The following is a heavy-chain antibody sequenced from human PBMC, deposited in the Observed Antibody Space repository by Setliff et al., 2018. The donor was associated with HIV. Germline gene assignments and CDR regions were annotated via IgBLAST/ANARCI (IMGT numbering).Heavy chain of an antibody. V-gene: IGHV3-30*02. J-gene: IGHJ4*02. Sequence: GGSLRLSCEISGFTFSNYGMHWVRQAPGKGLEWVAFIRYDGNDKYYADSVKGRFTISRDNSKNTLYLEITSLRAEDTAVYYCVRDRDWAFDYWGQGILVTVSS. D-gene: IGHD3-9*01. CDR3: VRDRDWAFDY. CDR1: GFTFSNYG. CDR2: IRYDGNDK.